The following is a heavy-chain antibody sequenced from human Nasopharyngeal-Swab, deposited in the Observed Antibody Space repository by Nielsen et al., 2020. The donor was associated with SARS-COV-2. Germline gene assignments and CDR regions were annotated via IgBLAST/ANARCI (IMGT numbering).Heavy chain of an antibody. D-gene: IGHD2-15*01. J-gene: IGHJ6*02. CDR1: GFRDYS. CDR2: ISSSSSDI. V-gene: IGHV3-21*01. Sequence: GESLKISCVDSGFRDYSMNWVRQAPGQGLEWVSSISSSSSDIYYADSVKGRFTISSDSAKNSPYLQMNNLRAEDTAVYYCARGYCSSGSCYAKHYGRDVWGQGTTVTVSS. CDR3: ARGYCSSGSCYAKHYGRDV.